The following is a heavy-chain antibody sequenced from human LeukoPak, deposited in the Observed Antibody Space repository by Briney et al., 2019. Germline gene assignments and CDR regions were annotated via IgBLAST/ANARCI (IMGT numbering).Heavy chain of an antibody. D-gene: IGHD2-15*01. CDR2: ISWDSGSI. Sequence: GGSLRLSCAASGFTLDDYAMHWVRQAPGKGLEWVSGISWDSGSIGYADSVKGRFTISRDNAKNSLYLQMNSLRAEDTALYYCAKGRQLLLRHFDYWGQGTLVTVSS. CDR1: GFTLDDYA. J-gene: IGHJ4*02. CDR3: AKGRQLLLRHFDY. V-gene: IGHV3-9*01.